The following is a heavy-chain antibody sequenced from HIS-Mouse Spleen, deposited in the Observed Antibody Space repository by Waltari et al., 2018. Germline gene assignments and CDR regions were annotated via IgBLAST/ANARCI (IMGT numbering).Heavy chain of an antibody. V-gene: IGHV2-70*15. CDR1: GFSLSTSGMC. D-gene: IGHD6-19*01. Sequence: QVTLRESGPALVKPTQTLTLTCTFPGFSLSTSGMCVSWIRQPPGKALEWLARIDWDDDKYYRPSLKTRLTISKETSKNQVVLTMTNMDPVDTATYYCARIAEGYSSGWYAFDYWGQGTLVTVSS. J-gene: IGHJ4*02. CDR2: IDWDDDK. CDR3: ARIAEGYSSGWYAFDY.